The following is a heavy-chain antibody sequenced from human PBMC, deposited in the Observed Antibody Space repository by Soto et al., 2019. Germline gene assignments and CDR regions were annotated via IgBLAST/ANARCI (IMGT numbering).Heavy chain of an antibody. CDR3: AKDAISGDGIWLMDS. CDR1: GFTFRNYA. CDR2: LLRSGSSA. V-gene: IGHV3-23*01. D-gene: IGHD4-17*01. Sequence: VGSLRLSCAASGFTFRNYAMTWARQAPGKGLEWVSSLLRSGSSAYYADSVRGRFTISSDTSANSLYLQMDNLRAEDTAIYYCAKDAISGDGIWLMDSWGQGTVVTVSS. J-gene: IGHJ5*02.